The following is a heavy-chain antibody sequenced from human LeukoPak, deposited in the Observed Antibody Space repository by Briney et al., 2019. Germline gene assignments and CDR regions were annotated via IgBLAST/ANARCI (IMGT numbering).Heavy chain of an antibody. CDR1: GGTFSSYA. Sequence: ASVKVSCKASGGTFSSYAISWVRQAPGQGLEWMGWINPNSGGTNYAQKFQGRVTMTRDTSISTAYMELSRLRSDDTAVYYCARGPSTMIVLRYWGQGTLVTVSS. CDR2: INPNSGGT. D-gene: IGHD3-22*01. J-gene: IGHJ4*02. V-gene: IGHV1-2*02. CDR3: ARGPSTMIVLRY.